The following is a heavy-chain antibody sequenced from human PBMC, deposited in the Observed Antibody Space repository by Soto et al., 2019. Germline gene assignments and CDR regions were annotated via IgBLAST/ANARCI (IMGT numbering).Heavy chain of an antibody. V-gene: IGHV3-33*01. CDR1: GFTFSKYG. Sequence: LSLTCAASGFTFSKYGMHWVRQAPGKGLEWVAFIWYDGSKIYYADSVKGRFTISRDDSKNTSYLQMNSLRAEDTALYYCARDQKTCYFDYWGQGTLVTVSS. J-gene: IGHJ4*02. CDR2: IWYDGSKI. CDR3: ARDQKTCYFDY.